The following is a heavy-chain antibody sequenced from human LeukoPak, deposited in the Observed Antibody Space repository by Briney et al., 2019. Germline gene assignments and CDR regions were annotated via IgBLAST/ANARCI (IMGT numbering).Heavy chain of an antibody. J-gene: IGHJ6*02. V-gene: IGHV1-3*01. CDR3: ARDQGAITMVRGGRYYYYGMDV. CDR1: GYTFTSYA. CDR2: INAGNGNT. Sequence: EASVKVSCKASGYTFTSYAMHWVRQAPGQRLEWMGWINAGNGNTKYSQKFQGRVTITRDTSASTAYMELSSLRSEDTAVYYCARDQGAITMVRGGRYYYYGMDVWGQGTTVTVSS. D-gene: IGHD3-10*01.